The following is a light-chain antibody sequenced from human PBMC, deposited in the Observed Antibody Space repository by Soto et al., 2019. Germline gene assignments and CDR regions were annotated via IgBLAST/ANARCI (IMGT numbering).Light chain of an antibody. Sequence: QSVLTQPPSVSGAPGQRVTICCTGSSSNIGAGYDVHWYQQLPVTAPKLLIYGNSNRPSGVPDRFSGSKSGTSASLAITGLAAEDEADYYCQSYDSSLSVVFGGGTKLTVL. CDR2: GNS. V-gene: IGLV1-40*01. CDR3: QSYDSSLSVV. J-gene: IGLJ3*02. CDR1: SSNIGAGYD.